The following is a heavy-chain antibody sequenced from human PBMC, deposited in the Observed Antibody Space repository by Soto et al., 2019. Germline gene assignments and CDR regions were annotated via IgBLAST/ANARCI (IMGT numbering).Heavy chain of an antibody. CDR1: GGTFSSYA. CDR3: ATRTPQYCGGDCYYFDY. D-gene: IGHD2-21*02. Sequence: SVKVSCKASGGTFSSYAISWVRQAPGQGLGWMGGIIPIFGTANYAQKFQGRVTITADKSTSTAYMELSSLRSEDTAVYYCATRTPQYCGGDCYYFDYWGQGTLVTVSS. J-gene: IGHJ4*02. CDR2: IIPIFGTA. V-gene: IGHV1-69*06.